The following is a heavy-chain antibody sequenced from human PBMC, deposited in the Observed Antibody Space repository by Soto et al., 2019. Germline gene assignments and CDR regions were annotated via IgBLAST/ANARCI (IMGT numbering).Heavy chain of an antibody. CDR3: ANGYYDSSGFDY. Sequence: PSETLSLTCTVSGGSISSGGYYWSWIRQHPGKGLEWIGYIYYSGSTYYNPSLKSRVTISVDTSKNQFSLKLSSVTAADTAVYYCANGYYDSSGFDYWGQGTLVTVSS. CDR2: IYYSGST. J-gene: IGHJ4*02. D-gene: IGHD3-22*01. V-gene: IGHV4-31*03. CDR1: GGSISSGGYY.